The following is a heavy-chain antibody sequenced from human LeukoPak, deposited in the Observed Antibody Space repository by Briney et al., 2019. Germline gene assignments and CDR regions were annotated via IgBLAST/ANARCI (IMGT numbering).Heavy chain of an antibody. CDR1: GYTFTSYY. Sequence: ASVKVSCKASGYTFTSYYMHWVRQAPGQGLEWVGMIIPSGSSTSYAQKFQGRVTMTRDTSTSTVYMDLSSLTSEDTAVYYCARGGSNFDYWGQRTLVTVSS. D-gene: IGHD6-13*01. J-gene: IGHJ4*02. V-gene: IGHV1-46*01. CDR2: IIPSGSST. CDR3: ARGGSNFDY.